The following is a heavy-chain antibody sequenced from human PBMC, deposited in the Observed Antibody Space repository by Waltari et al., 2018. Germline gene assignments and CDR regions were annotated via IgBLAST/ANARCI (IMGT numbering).Heavy chain of an antibody. CDR2: INPSGGST. CDR3: ARDRDPPYQLLSAPGY. Sequence: QVQLVQSGAEVKKPGASVKVSCKASGYTFTSYYMHWVRQAPGQGLEWMGIINPSGGSTSYAQKFQGRVTMTRDTSTSTVYMELSSLRSEDTAVYYCARDRDPPYQLLSAPGYWGQGTLVTVSS. J-gene: IGHJ4*02. V-gene: IGHV1-46*01. D-gene: IGHD2-2*01. CDR1: GYTFTSYY.